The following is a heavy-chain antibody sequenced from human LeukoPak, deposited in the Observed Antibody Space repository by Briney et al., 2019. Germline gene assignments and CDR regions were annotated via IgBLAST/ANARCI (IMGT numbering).Heavy chain of an antibody. Sequence: GRSLRLSCAASGFTFSSYGMHWVRQAPGKGLEWVAVIWYDGSNKYYADSVKGRFTISRDNSKNTLYLQMNSLRAEDTAVYYCARDAGRSGYSYGYPGVWGQGTLVTVSS. J-gene: IGHJ4*02. CDR1: GFTFSSYG. CDR2: IWYDGSNK. D-gene: IGHD5-18*01. V-gene: IGHV3-33*01. CDR3: ARDAGRSGYSYGYPGV.